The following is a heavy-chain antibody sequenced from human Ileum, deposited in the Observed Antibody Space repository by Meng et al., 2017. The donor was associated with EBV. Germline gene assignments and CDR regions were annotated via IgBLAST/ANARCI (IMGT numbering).Heavy chain of an antibody. CDR3: VYSSSFH. CDR1: GFTFSNYY. V-gene: IGHV3-11*01. J-gene: IGHJ4*02. Sequence: QVQLWQSWGGLVKPGGSLRSSQAASGFTFSNYYLNWIRQAPGKGLEWVSFISSTGSTTYYADSVKGRFTVSRDNAKNSLFLQMHSLRAEDTAVYYCVYSSSFHWGQGTLVTVSS. CDR2: ISSTGSTT. D-gene: IGHD6-13*01.